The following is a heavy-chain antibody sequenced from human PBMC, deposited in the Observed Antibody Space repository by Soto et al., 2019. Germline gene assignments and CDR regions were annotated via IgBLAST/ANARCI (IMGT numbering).Heavy chain of an antibody. CDR1: GFTFSSYA. CDR3: AKDSLQYHDYYYYGMDV. D-gene: IGHD4-4*01. CDR2: ISYDGSNK. Sequence: PGGSLRLSCAASGFTFSSYAMHWVRQAPGKGLEWVAVISYDGSNKYYADSVKGRFTISRDNSKNTLYLQMNSLRAEDTAVYYCAKDSLQYHDYYYYGMDVWGQGTTVTVSS. J-gene: IGHJ6*02. V-gene: IGHV3-30-3*01.